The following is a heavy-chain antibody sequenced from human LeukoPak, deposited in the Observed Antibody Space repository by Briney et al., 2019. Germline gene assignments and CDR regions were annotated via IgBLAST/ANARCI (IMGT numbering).Heavy chain of an antibody. J-gene: IGHJ4*02. CDR2: ISSSSSTI. CDR1: GFTFSSYG. V-gene: IGHV3-48*04. Sequence: GGSLRLSCAASGFTFSSYGMHWVRQAPGKGLEWVSYISSSSSTIYYADSVKGRFTISRDNAKNSLYLQMNSLRAEDTAVYYCARDGVQFDYWGQGTLVTVSS. CDR3: ARDGVQFDY. D-gene: IGHD3-10*01.